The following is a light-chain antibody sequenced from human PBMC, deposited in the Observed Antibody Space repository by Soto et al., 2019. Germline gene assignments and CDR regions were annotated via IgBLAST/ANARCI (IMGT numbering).Light chain of an antibody. J-gene: IGKJ4*01. Sequence: EIVLTQSPGTLSLSPGERATLSCRASQSVTKNYLAWYQQKPGQAPRLLIHDASTSATGIPDRFSGSGSGTDFPITISRLEPEDFAVYYCQLGSHSPLTLVGGTQVEIK. CDR3: QLGSHSPLT. V-gene: IGKV3D-20*02. CDR2: DAS. CDR1: QSVTKNY.